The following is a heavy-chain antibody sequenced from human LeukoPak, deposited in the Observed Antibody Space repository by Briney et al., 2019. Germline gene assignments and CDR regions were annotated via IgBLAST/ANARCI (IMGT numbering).Heavy chain of an antibody. CDR3: ARDQYSSSWYLDY. V-gene: IGHV3-21*01. Sequence: GGSLRLSCAASGFTFSIYSMNWVRQAPGKGLEWVSSISSSSSYIYYADSVKGRFTISRDNAKNSLYLQMNSLRAEDTAVYYCARDQYSSSWYLDYWGQGTLVTVSS. D-gene: IGHD6-13*01. J-gene: IGHJ4*02. CDR2: ISSSSSYI. CDR1: GFTFSIYS.